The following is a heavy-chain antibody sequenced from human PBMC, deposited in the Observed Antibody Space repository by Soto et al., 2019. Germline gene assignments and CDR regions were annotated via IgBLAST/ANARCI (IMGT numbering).Heavy chain of an antibody. V-gene: IGHV1-2*02. Sequence: ASVKVSCKTSGYTFTTYYIHWVRQAPGQGLEWMGWINPNTGGPDYAQIFQGRVTMTRDTSISTAYMDLSGLRSDDTAVYYCARDFNVNTGYLLDWGQGTPVTVSS. J-gene: IGHJ4*02. CDR2: INPNTGGP. D-gene: IGHD5-18*01. CDR1: GYTFTTYY. CDR3: ARDFNVNTGYLLD.